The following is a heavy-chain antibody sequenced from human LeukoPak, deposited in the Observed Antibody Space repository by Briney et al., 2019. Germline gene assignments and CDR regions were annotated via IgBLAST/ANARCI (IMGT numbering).Heavy chain of an antibody. CDR2: ISGSGDST. CDR1: GFTFSIFA. V-gene: IGHV3-23*01. D-gene: IGHD3-10*01. CDR3: AKDSQSYGSGSYYPFDY. Sequence: TGGSLRLSCAASGFTFSIFAMSWVRQAPGKGLEWVSAISGSGDSTYYADSVKGRFTISRDNSKNTPYLQMNSLRAEDTAVYYCAKDSQSYGSGSYYPFDYWGQGTLVTVSS. J-gene: IGHJ4*02.